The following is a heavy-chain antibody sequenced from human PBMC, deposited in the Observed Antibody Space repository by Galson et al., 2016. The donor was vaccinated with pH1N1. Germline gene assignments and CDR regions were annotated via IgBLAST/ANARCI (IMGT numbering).Heavy chain of an antibody. D-gene: IGHD2-8*01. V-gene: IGHV3-23*01. Sequence: SLRLSCAASGFTFSSNALSWVRQAPGKGLEWVSGISGSGDSTYYADSVKGRFTVSRDNAKNTLYLQMNSLSVEDMAVYYCIRALNGTWIWGQGTLVTVSS. CDR3: IRALNGTWI. CDR2: ISGSGDST. J-gene: IGHJ4*02. CDR1: GFTFSSNA.